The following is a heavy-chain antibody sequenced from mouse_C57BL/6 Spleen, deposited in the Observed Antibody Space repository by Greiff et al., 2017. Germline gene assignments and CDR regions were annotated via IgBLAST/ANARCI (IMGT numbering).Heavy chain of an antibody. J-gene: IGHJ4*01. CDR2: ISNGGGST. CDR1: GFTFSDYY. D-gene: IGHD2-12*01. CDR3: ARGGYSGPYAVDY. Sequence: EVKLVESGGGLVQPGGSLKLSCAASGFTFSDYYMYWVRQTPEKRLEWVAYISNGGGSTDYSDTVKGRFTIPRDNAKNTMYLQMSRLKSEDTAMYYYARGGYSGPYAVDYWGQGTSVTVSS. V-gene: IGHV5-12*01.